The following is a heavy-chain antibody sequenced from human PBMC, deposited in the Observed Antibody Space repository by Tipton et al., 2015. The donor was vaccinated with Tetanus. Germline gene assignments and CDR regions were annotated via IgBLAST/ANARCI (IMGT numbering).Heavy chain of an antibody. Sequence: TLSLTCTVSGDSITSSKYSWNWIRQPPGKGLEWIGYISYSGSTNSNYSLKSRITISQDTSKNQFSLKLTSVTAADTAVYYCARANYDFPKKGPFDSWGQGTLVIVSS. V-gene: IGHV4-61*01. CDR1: GDSITSSKYS. CDR2: ISYSGST. CDR3: ARANYDFPKKGPFDS. D-gene: IGHD3-3*01. J-gene: IGHJ4*02.